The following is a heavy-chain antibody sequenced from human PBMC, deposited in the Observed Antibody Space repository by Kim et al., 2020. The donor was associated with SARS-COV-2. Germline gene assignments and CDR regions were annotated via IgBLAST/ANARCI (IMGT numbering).Heavy chain of an antibody. V-gene: IGHV4-59*13. CDR2: IYYSGST. CDR1: GGSISSYY. J-gene: IGHJ4*02. D-gene: IGHD3-10*01. CDR3: AREYNRLGSGSYYSYFDY. Sequence: SETLSLTCTVSGGSISSYYWSWIRQPPGKGLEWIGYIYYSGSTNYNPSLKSRVTISVDTSKNQFSLKLSSVTAADTAVYYCAREYNRLGSGSYYSYFDYWGQGTLVTVSS.